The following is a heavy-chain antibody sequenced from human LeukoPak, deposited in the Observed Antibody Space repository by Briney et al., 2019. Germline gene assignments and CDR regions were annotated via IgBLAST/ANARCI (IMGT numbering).Heavy chain of an antibody. CDR1: GFTVSSDS. D-gene: IGHD3-22*01. J-gene: IGHJ4*02. V-gene: IGHV3-53*01. CDR2: IYSGGST. Sequence: GGSLRLSCTVSGFTVSSDSVSWVRQAPGKGLEWVSVIYSGGSTYYADSVKGRFTISRDNSKNTLYLQMNSLRAEDTAVYYCARPYDSSGYALGYWGQGTLVTVSS. CDR3: ARPYDSSGYALGY.